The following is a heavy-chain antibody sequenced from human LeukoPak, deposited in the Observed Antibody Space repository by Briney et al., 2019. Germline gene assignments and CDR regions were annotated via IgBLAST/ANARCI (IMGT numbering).Heavy chain of an antibody. J-gene: IGHJ5*02. D-gene: IGHD3-22*01. CDR1: GGSISSYY. V-gene: IGHV4-39*07. CDR3: ALIVVVTSNHLWFDP. CDR2: IYYSGST. Sequence: SETLSLTCTVSGGSISSYYWGWIRQPPGKGLEWIGSIYYSGSTYYNPSLKSRVTISVDTSKNQFSLKLSSVTAADTAVYYCALIVVVTSNHLWFDPWGQGTLVTVSS.